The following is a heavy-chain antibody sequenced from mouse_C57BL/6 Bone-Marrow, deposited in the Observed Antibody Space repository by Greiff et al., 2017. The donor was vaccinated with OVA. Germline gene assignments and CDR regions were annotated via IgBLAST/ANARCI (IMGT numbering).Heavy chain of an antibody. V-gene: IGHV1-82*01. CDR2: IYPGDGDT. D-gene: IGHD2-4*01. Sequence: QVQLQQSGPELVKPGASVKISCKASGYAFSSSWMNWVKQRPGKGLEWIGRIYPGDGDTNYNGKFKGKATLTADKSSSTAYMELRSLTSEDSAVYYCTRRGDYDQFAYWGQGTLVTVSA. CDR1: GYAFSSSW. CDR3: TRRGDYDQFAY. J-gene: IGHJ3*01.